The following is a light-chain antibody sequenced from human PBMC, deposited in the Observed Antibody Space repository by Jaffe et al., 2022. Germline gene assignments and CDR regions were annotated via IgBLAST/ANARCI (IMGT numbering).Light chain of an antibody. V-gene: IGKV1-39*01. J-gene: IGKJ3*01. CDR3: QQSYISPLT. CDR1: QRISSH. Sequence: DIQMTQSPSSLSASVGDRVTITCRASQRISSHLNWYQQKPGKAPKVLIYAASTLQSGVPSRFSGSGSGTDFTLTINSLRPEDFATYYCQQSYISPLTFGPGTKVDVK. CDR2: AAS.